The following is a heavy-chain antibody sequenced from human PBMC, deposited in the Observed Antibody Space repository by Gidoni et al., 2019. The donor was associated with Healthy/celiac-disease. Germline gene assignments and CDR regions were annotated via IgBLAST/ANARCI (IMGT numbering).Heavy chain of an antibody. J-gene: IGHJ2*01. CDR2: INHSGST. D-gene: IGHD7-27*01. V-gene: IGHV4-34*01. CDR1: GGSFSGYY. Sequence: QVQLQQWGAGLLKPSETLSLTCAVYGGSFSGYYWSWIRQPPGKGLEWFGEINHSGSTNYNPSLKSRVTISVDTSKNQFSLKLSSVTAADTAVYYCARNWGSTRGYFDLWGRGTLVTVSS. CDR3: ARNWGSTRGYFDL.